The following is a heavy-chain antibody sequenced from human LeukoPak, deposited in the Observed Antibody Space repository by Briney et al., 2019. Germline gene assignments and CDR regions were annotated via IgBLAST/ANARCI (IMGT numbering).Heavy chain of an antibody. CDR1: GYTFSDYY. V-gene: IGHV1-2*02. D-gene: IGHD4-11*01. J-gene: IGHJ5*02. CDR3: AKHSKYGNNWFDP. Sequence: ASVKVSCKASGYTFSDYYMHWVRQAPGQGPGWMGWINPKSAGTKYAQKFQGRVTMTWDTSISTAYMELRRLTSDDTAVYYCAKHSKYGNNWFDPWGQGTMVTVSA. CDR2: INPKSAGT.